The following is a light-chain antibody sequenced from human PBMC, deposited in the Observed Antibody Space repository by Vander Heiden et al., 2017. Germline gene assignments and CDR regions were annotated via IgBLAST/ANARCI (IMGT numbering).Light chain of an antibody. J-gene: IGKJ4*01. CDR2: AAS. CDR1: QTIADY. V-gene: IGKV1-39*01. Sequence: DIQMTQSPPSLSASLGDRVTITCRASQTIADYLNWYQQKLEKAPKLLIFAASTLASGVPSRFSGSGSGTESTLTISSLQPEDFAVYYCQQSYSSPLTFGGGTKVDIK. CDR3: QQSYSSPLT.